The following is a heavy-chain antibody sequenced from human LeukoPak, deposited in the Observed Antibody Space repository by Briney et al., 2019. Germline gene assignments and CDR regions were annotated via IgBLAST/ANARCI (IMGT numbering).Heavy chain of an antibody. CDR1: GFTFSSYW. V-gene: IGHV3-53*01. CDR2: MYTGGTT. Sequence: PGGSLRLSCAASGFTFSSYWMSWVRQAPGKGLEWVSAMYTGGTTYYADSVKGRFTISRDNSRNTLFLHMSSLRADDTAVYYCAKDEATSGGGLASWGQGTLVTVSS. J-gene: IGHJ4*02. D-gene: IGHD3-16*01. CDR3: AKDEATSGGGLAS.